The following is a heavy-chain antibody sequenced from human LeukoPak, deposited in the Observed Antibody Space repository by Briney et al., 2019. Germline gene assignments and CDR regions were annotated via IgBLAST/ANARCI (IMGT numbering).Heavy chain of an antibody. Sequence: ETLSLTCXVSGGSXSSYYWSWIRQPPGKGLEWIGYIYYSGSTNYNPSLKSRVTISVDTSKNQFSLKLSSVTAADTAVYYCARDQWSHPDYWGQGTLVTVSS. J-gene: IGHJ4*02. V-gene: IGHV4-59*01. CDR2: IYYSGST. CDR1: GGSXSSYY. CDR3: ARDQWSHPDY. D-gene: IGHD2-8*01.